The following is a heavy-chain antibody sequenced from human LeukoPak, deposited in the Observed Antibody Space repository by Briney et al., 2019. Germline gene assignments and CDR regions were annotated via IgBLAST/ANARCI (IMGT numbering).Heavy chain of an antibody. Sequence: GGSLRLSCAASGFTFSSYEMNWVRQAPGKGLEWVSYISSSGSTIYYADSVKGRFTIPRDNAKNSLYLQMNSLRAEDTAVYYCAELGITMIGGVWGKGTTVTTSS. V-gene: IGHV3-48*03. CDR2: ISSSGSTI. J-gene: IGHJ6*04. CDR3: AELGITMIGGV. CDR1: GFTFSSYE. D-gene: IGHD3-10*02.